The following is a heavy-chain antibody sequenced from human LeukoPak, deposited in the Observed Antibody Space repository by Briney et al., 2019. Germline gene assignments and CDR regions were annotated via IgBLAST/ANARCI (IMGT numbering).Heavy chain of an antibody. CDR1: GFTFSSYS. CDR3: AVEGNSSSYFDY. D-gene: IGHD1-7*01. V-gene: IGHV3-21*01. J-gene: IGHJ4*02. CDR2: ISSSSSYI. Sequence: GGSLRLSCAASGFTFSSYSMNWVRHAPGKGLEWVSSISSSSSYIYYADSVKGRFTISRDNAKNSLYLQMNSLRAEDTAVYYCAVEGNSSSYFDYWGQGTLVTVSS.